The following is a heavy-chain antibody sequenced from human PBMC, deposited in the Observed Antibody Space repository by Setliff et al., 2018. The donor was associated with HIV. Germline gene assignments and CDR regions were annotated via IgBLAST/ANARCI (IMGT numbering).Heavy chain of an antibody. CDR3: ASSAGAVPTTAPYGDYYYYFYMDV. CDR2: INAGDDNT. CDR1: GYTFSTNA. J-gene: IGHJ6*03. Sequence: ASVKVSCKAFGYTFSTNAIHWVRQAPGQRLEWMGYINAGDDNTRYSEKFQGRVTITRDTSANTAYMELRSLRSDDTAIYYCASSAGAVPTTAPYGDYYYYFYMDVWGKGTTVTVSS. D-gene: IGHD1-1*01. V-gene: IGHV1-3*01.